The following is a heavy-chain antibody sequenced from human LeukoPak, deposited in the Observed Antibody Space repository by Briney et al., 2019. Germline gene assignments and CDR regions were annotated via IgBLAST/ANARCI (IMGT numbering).Heavy chain of an antibody. V-gene: IGHV3-53*01. CDR1: GFTVSSNY. J-gene: IGHJ3*02. CDR2: IYSGGNT. CDR3: ARVIVAANVYDAFDI. Sequence: GGSLRLSCAASGFTVSSNYMSWVRQAPGKGLEWVSIIYSGGNTYYADSVKGRFTISRDNSKNTLYLQMNSLRAEDTALYYCARVIVAANVYDAFDIWGQGTMVTVSS. D-gene: IGHD3-22*01.